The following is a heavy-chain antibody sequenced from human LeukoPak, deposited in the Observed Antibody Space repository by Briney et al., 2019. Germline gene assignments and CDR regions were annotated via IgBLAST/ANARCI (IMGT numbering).Heavy chain of an antibody. J-gene: IGHJ5*02. V-gene: IGHV1-18*04. CDR3: ARDWTEITKADCFDP. Sequence: SSVKLSCKASGYTFSDYGFSWDRQPPRQGLERMCGSSPYSGDTNYAQKFQGRVTMTTDTSKSTAYMEMRSLTSDDTAVYYCARDWTEITKADCFDPWGQRTLVTVSS. D-gene: IGHD3/OR15-3a*01. CDR2: SSPYSGDT. CDR1: GYTFSDYG.